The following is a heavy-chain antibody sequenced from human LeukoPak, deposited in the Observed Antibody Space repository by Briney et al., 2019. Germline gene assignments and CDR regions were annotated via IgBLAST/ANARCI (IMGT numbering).Heavy chain of an antibody. J-gene: IGHJ4*02. V-gene: IGHV4-34*01. D-gene: IGHD6-19*01. CDR2: INHSGST. CDR3: ARVAGAPDY. Sequence: SETLSLTCAVYGGSFSGYYRSWIRQPPGKGLEWIGEINHSGSTNYNPSLKSRVTISVDTTKNQFSLKLSSVTAADTAVYYCARVAGAPDYWGQGTLVTVSS. CDR1: GGSFSGYY.